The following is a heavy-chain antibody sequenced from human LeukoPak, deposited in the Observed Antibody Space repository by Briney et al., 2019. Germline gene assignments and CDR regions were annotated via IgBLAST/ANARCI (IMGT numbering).Heavy chain of an antibody. CDR2: IYTSGST. Sequence: PSETLSHTCTVSGGSISSYYWSWIRQPAGKGLEWIGRIYTSGSTNYNPSLKSRVTMSVDTSKNQFSLKLSSVTAADTAVYYCARDSNDYVWGSYPFDYWGQGTLVTVSS. D-gene: IGHD3-16*02. CDR3: ARDSNDYVWGSYPFDY. J-gene: IGHJ4*02. V-gene: IGHV4-4*07. CDR1: GGSISSYY.